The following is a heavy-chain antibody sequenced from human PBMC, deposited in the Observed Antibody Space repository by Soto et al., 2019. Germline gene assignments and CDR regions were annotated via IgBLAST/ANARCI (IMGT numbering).Heavy chain of an antibody. CDR1: GFTFSSYG. Sequence: QVQLVESGGGVVQPGRSLRLSCAASGFTFSSYGMHWVRQAPGKGLEWVAVISYDGSNKYYADSVKGRFTISRDNSKNTLYLQMNSLRAEDTAVYYCANDRAGIVATLPDYWGQGTLVTVSS. CDR2: ISYDGSNK. D-gene: IGHD5-12*01. J-gene: IGHJ4*02. CDR3: ANDRAGIVATLPDY. V-gene: IGHV3-30*18.